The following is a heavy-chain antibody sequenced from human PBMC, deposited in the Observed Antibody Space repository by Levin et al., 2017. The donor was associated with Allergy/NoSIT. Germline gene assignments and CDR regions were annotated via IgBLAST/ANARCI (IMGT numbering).Heavy chain of an antibody. Sequence: GGSLRLSCAASGFTFSSYAMHWVRQAPGKGLEWVAVISYDGSNKYYADSVKGRFTISRDNSKNTLYLQMNSLRAEDTAVYYCARASVDYYGSVNWGQGTLVTVSS. CDR3: ARASVDYYGSVN. V-gene: IGHV3-30-3*01. CDR2: ISYDGSNK. D-gene: IGHD3-10*01. CDR1: GFTFSSYA. J-gene: IGHJ4*02.